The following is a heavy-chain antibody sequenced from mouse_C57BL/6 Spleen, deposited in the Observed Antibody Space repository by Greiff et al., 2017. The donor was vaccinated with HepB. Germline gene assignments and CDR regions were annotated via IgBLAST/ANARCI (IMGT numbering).Heavy chain of an antibody. Sequence: VKVVESGPELVKPGASVKISCKASGYAFSSSWMNWVKQRPGKGLEWIGRIYPGDGDTNYNGKFKGKATLTADKSSSTAYMQLSSLTSEDSAVYFCARNYYYGSSWYFDVWGTGTTVTVSS. CDR2: IYPGDGDT. D-gene: IGHD1-1*01. CDR3: ARNYYYGSSWYFDV. V-gene: IGHV1-82*01. CDR1: GYAFSSSW. J-gene: IGHJ1*03.